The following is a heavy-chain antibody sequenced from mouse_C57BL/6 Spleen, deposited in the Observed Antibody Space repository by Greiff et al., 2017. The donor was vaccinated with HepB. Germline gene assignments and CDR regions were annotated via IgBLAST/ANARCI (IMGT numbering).Heavy chain of an antibody. CDR2: INPNNGGT. V-gene: IGHV1-26*01. CDR1: GYTFTDYY. Sequence: VQLQQSGPELVKPGASVKISCKASGYTFTDYYMNWVKQSHGKSLEWIGDINPNNGGTSYNQKFKGKATLTVDKSSSTAYMELRSLTSEDSAVYYCARKRWLPFAYWGQGTLVTVSA. J-gene: IGHJ3*01. D-gene: IGHD2-3*01. CDR3: ARKRWLPFAY.